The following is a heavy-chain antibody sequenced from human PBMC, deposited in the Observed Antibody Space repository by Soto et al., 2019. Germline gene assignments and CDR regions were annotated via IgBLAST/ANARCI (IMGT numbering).Heavy chain of an antibody. J-gene: IGHJ4*02. CDR2: IYYSGST. Sequence: SETLSLTCTVSGGSISSYYWSWIRQPPGKGLEWIGYIYYSGSTNYNPSLKSRVTISVDTSKNQFSLKLSSVTAADTAVYYCARDDSFEYWGQGTLVTVPS. D-gene: IGHD3-22*01. CDR3: ARDDSFEY. CDR1: GGSISSYY. V-gene: IGHV4-59*01.